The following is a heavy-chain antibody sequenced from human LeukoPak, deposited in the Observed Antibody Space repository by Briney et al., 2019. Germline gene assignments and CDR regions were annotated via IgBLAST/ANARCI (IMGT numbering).Heavy chain of an antibody. CDR1: GFTFSSYS. D-gene: IGHD4-17*01. V-gene: IGHV3-23*01. Sequence: PGGSLRLSCTASGFTFSSYSMRWVRQGPGAGLEWVSAISGSGDKTLYADSVKGRFTISRDNSKKTLSLQVNSLRAEDTAVYFCAKELTTERTPGVDSWGQGTLVTVSS. J-gene: IGHJ4*02. CDR2: ISGSGDKT. CDR3: AKELTTERTPGVDS.